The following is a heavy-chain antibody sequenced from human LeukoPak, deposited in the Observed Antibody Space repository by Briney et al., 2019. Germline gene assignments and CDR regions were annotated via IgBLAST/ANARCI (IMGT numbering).Heavy chain of an antibody. CDR3: ARGTETTVTIYYYYGMDV. CDR2: INHSGST. V-gene: IGHV4-34*01. CDR1: GGSFSGYY. D-gene: IGHD4-11*01. J-gene: IGHJ6*02. Sequence: SETLSLTCAAYGGSFSGYYWSWIRQPSGKGLEWIGEINHSGSTNYNPSLKSRVTISVDTSKNQFSLKLSSVTAADTAVYYCARGTETTVTIYYYYGMDVWGQGTTVTVSS.